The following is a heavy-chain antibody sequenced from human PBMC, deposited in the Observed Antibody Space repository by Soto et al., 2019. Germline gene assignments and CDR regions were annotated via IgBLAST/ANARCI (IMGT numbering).Heavy chain of an antibody. D-gene: IGHD2-2*01. J-gene: IGHJ4*02. V-gene: IGHV3-64D*09. CDR2: ISSNGGST. CDR3: VKGYCSSTSCYFDY. CDR1: GFTFSSYA. Sequence: GGSLILSCSASGFTFSSYAMHWVRQAPGKGLEYVSAISSNGGSTYYADSVKGRFTISRDNSKNTLYLQMSSLRAEDTAVYYCVKGYCSSTSCYFDYWGQGTLVTVSS.